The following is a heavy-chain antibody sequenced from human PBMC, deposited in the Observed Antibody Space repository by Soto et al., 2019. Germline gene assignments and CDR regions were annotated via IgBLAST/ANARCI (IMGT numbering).Heavy chain of an antibody. J-gene: IGHJ6*02. CDR1: GGSISSYY. V-gene: IGHV4-59*01. Sequence: KASETLSLTCTVSGGSISSYYWSWIRQPPGKGLEWIGYIYYSGSTNYNPSLKSRVTISVDTSKNQFSLKLSSVTAADTAVYYCVRVPPTGQVVAAYYYYYGMDVWGQGTTVTVSS. D-gene: IGHD2-15*01. CDR2: IYYSGST. CDR3: VRVPPTGQVVAAYYYYYGMDV.